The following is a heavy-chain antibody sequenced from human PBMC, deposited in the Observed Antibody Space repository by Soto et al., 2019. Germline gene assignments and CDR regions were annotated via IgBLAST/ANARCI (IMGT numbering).Heavy chain of an antibody. CDR3: ARVTRYCSGGSCYSRPSYFDY. CDR2: ISSSSSTI. Sequence: GGSLRLSCAASGFTFSSYSMNWVRQAPGKGLEWVSYISSSSSTIYYADSVKGRFTISRDNAKNSLYLQMNSLRAEDTAVYYCARVTRYCSGGSCYSRPSYFDYWGQGTLVTVSS. CDR1: GFTFSSYS. V-gene: IGHV3-48*01. J-gene: IGHJ4*02. D-gene: IGHD2-15*01.